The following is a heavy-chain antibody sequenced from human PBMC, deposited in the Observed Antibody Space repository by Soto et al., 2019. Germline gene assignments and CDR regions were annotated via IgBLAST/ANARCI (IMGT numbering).Heavy chain of an antibody. CDR1: GFTFSSYA. CDR3: ARRIPFGYGMDV. V-gene: IGHV3-64*01. Sequence: EVQLVESGGGLVQPGGSLRLSCAASGFTFSSYAMHWVRQAPGKGLEYVSDITSNGGNKDYASSVKGRFTITRDNSKNTLYLQMGSLRAGDMAVYYCARRIPFGYGMDVWGQGTTVTVSS. CDR2: ITSNGGNK. D-gene: IGHD2-21*01. J-gene: IGHJ6*02.